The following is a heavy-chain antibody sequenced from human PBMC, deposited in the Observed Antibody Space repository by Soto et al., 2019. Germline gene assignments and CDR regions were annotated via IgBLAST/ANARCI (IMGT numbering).Heavy chain of an antibody. CDR1: GGTFSSYA. CDR3: ARGGAATYGMDV. Sequence: SVKVSCKASGGTFSSYAISWVRQAPGQGLEWMGGIIPIFGTANYAQKFQGRVTITADESTSTAYMELSSLRSEDTAVYYCARGGAATYGMDVWGQGTTVTVSS. D-gene: IGHD3-10*01. CDR2: IIPIFGTA. J-gene: IGHJ6*02. V-gene: IGHV1-69*13.